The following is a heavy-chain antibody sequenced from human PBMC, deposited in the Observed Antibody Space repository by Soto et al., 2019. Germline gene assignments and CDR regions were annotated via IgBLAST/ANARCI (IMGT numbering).Heavy chain of an antibody. J-gene: IGHJ5*01. Sequence: LSLTCTVSGASVSTGAYYWGWVSQRPGKGLEWVGYIYESGYTYYNTSLKCRLTISLDRSNNQFSLGLTSVTAADTAVYYCVRALRHTAMVYPWFDFWGQGILVTVSS. CDR3: VRALRHTAMVYPWFDF. V-gene: IGHV4-31*03. D-gene: IGHD5-18*01. CDR2: IYESGYT. CDR1: GASVSTGAYY.